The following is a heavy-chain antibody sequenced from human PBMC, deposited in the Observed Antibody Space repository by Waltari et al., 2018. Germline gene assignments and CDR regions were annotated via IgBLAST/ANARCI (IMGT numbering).Heavy chain of an antibody. J-gene: IGHJ4*02. V-gene: IGHV1-2*06. D-gene: IGHD4-17*01. CDR2: IKPNSGET. CDR1: GYTFTGYY. CDR3: ARDLGSDYGNRDY. Sequence: QVHLVQSGAEVKKPGASVKVSCKASGYTFTGYYIQWVRRAPVQGLEWMGQIKPNSGETNYAQKFRGRVTLTRDTSINTAYMELSSLKSDDTAVYYCARDLGSDYGNRDYWGQGTLVTVPS.